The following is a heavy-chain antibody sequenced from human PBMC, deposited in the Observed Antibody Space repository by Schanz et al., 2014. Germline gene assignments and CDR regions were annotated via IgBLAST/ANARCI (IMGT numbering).Heavy chain of an antibody. J-gene: IGHJ4*02. D-gene: IGHD1-20*01. Sequence: DVHLLESGGGLVQPGGSLRLSCAASGFTFGDYAMTWVRQAPGMGLEWVSAISGRDGSTYYADSVRGRFTISRDNSKNTLYLQMNSLRAEDTAVYYCANNWNLDYWGQGTLVTVSS. CDR2: ISGRDGST. CDR3: ANNWNLDY. CDR1: GFTFGDYA. V-gene: IGHV3-23*01.